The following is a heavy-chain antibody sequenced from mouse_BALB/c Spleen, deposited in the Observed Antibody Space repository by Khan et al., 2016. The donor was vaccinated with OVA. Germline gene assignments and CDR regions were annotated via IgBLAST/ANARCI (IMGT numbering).Heavy chain of an antibody. V-gene: IGHV3-2*02. D-gene: IGHD1-1*01. CDR1: SYSITSDYA. CDR3: ARSVTITTVVATDFDY. J-gene: IGHJ2*01. Sequence: EVQLVESGPGLVKPSQSLSLTCPVTSYSITSDYAWNWIRQFPGNKLEWMGYISYSGRTSYNPSLKSRNSITRDTSKNQFFLQLNSVTTEDTATYYCARSVTITTVVATDFDYWGQGTTLTVSS. CDR2: ISYSGRT.